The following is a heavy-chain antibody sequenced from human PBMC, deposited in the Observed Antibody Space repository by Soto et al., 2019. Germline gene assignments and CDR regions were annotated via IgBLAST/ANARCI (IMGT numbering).Heavy chain of an antibody. Sequence: QVQLVQSGAEVKKPGASVKVSCKASGYTFTSYDINWVRQATGQGLEWMGWMNPNSGNTGYAQKFQGRVTMTRNTSISTAYMELSSLRSEDTAVYYCASLPWANYYYYDMDVWGQGTTVTVSS. V-gene: IGHV1-8*01. D-gene: IGHD7-27*01. J-gene: IGHJ6*02. CDR1: GYTFTSYD. CDR2: MNPNSGNT. CDR3: ASLPWANYYYYDMDV.